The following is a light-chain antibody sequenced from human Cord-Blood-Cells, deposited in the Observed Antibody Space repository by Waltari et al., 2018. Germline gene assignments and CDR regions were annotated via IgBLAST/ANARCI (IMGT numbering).Light chain of an antibody. J-gene: IGLJ3*02. CDR2: EVS. V-gene: IGLV2-23*02. CDR1: SSDVGSYNL. Sequence: SALTQPASVSGSPGQSITISCTGPSSDVGSYNLVSWYQQHPGKAPKLMIYEVSKRPSGVSNRFSGSKSGNTASLTISGLQAEDEADYYCCSYAGSSTVFGGGTKLTVL. CDR3: CSYAGSSTV.